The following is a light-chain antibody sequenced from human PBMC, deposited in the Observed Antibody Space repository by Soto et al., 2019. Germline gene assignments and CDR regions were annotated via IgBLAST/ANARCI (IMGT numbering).Light chain of an antibody. Sequence: DIQMTQSPSTLSGSVGDRVTITCRASQTISSWLAWYQQKPGKAPKLLIYKASTLKSGVPSRLSGSGSGTEFTLTISSLQPDDFATYYCQQYKDYWTFGQGTKVDIK. V-gene: IGKV1-5*03. CDR1: QTISSW. J-gene: IGKJ1*01. CDR2: KAS. CDR3: QQYKDYWT.